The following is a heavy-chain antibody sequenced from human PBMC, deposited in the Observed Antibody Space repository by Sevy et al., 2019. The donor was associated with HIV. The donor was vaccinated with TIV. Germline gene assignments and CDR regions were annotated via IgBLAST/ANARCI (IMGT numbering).Heavy chain of an antibody. CDR3: ARVRTVAGVNGVGWFDP. CDR1: GGSISSGGYY. V-gene: IGHV4-61*02. D-gene: IGHD2-8*01. Sequence: SETLSLTCTVSGGSISSGGYYWSWIRQPAGEGLEWIGRIYPSGGTNDRPSLKSRVTMSVDTSKNQFSRELSSVTAADTAVYYCARVRTVAGVNGVGWFDPWGQGTLVTVSS. J-gene: IGHJ5*02. CDR2: IYPSGGT.